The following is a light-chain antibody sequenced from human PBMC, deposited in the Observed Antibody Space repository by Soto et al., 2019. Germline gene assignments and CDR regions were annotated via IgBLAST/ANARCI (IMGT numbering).Light chain of an antibody. CDR2: GAS. CDR1: QSVNSN. Sequence: EIVMTQSPATLSVSPGERATLSCRASQSVNSNLAWYQQKPGQAPRILIYGASTRATAIPARFSGSGSGTEFTLTISSLHSEDFAVYYCQQYNDWPRTFGGGTKV. J-gene: IGKJ4*01. V-gene: IGKV3-15*01. CDR3: QQYNDWPRT.